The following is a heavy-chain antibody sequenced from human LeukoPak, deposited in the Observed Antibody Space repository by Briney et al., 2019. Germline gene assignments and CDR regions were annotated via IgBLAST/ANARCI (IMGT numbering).Heavy chain of an antibody. CDR3: ARHRDYYYYGMDV. V-gene: IGHV4-59*08. CDR2: IYYSGST. Sequence: SETLSLTCTVSGGSISSYYWSWIRQPPGKGLEWIGYIYYSGSTNYNPSLKSRVTISVDTSKNQFPLKLSSVTAADTAVYYCARHRDYYYYGMDVWGQGTTVTVSS. CDR1: GGSISSYY. J-gene: IGHJ6*02.